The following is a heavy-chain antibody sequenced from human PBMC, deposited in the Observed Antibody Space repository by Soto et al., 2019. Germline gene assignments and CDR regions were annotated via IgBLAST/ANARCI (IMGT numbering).Heavy chain of an antibody. CDR3: ASAGDQNSDYFDY. D-gene: IGHD3-16*01. V-gene: IGHV4-4*02. CDR2: IYHSGST. J-gene: IGHJ4*02. Sequence: QVQLQESGPGLVKPSGTLSLTCAVSNGSISSSNWWSWVRQPPGKGLEWIGEIYHSGSTNYNPSLNSRVTISVDKSKNQFALKLSSVTAADTAVYYCASAGDQNSDYFDYWGQGTLVTVSS. CDR1: NGSISSSNW.